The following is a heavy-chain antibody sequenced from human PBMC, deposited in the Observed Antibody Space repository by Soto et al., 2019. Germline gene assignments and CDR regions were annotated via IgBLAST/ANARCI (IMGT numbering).Heavy chain of an antibody. D-gene: IGHD5-12*01. CDR1: GFTFNSYT. CDR2: ISFDGRKK. J-gene: IGHJ4*02. Sequence: QVQLVESGGGVVQPGRSLRLSCAASGFTFNSYTMHWFRQAPGKGLEWVAAISFDGRKKYYADSVKDRFTVSRDNSKNTHYVQRNSLRPEDTAVYYCASDRCFGNGYNLGFDYWGQGTLVTVSS. CDR3: ASDRCFGNGYNLGFDY. V-gene: IGHV3-30-3*01.